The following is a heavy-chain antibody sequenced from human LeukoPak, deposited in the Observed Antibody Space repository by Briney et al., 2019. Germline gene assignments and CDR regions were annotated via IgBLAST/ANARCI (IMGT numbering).Heavy chain of an antibody. CDR3: ARHRGYCSSTSCSYNWFDP. CDR1: GGSISSYY. Sequence: PSETLSLTCTASGGSISSYYWCWIRQPPGKGLEWIGCIYYSGTTNYNPSLKSRVTISVDTSKDQFSLKLSSVTAADTAVYYCARHRGYCSSTSCSYNWFDPWGQGTLVTVSS. V-gene: IGHV4-59*08. CDR2: IYYSGTT. D-gene: IGHD2-2*03. J-gene: IGHJ5*02.